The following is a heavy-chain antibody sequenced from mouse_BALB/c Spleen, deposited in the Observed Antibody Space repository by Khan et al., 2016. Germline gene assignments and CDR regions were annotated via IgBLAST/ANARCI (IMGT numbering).Heavy chain of an antibody. CDR2: ILPGSGST. Sequence: QVQLQQSGAELMKPGASVKISCKATGYTFSSYWIEWVKQRPGHGLEWIGEILPGSGSTNYNEKFKGKATFTADTSSNTAYMQLSSLTSEDSAVYYCASGDGSSRFAYWGQGTLVTVSA. V-gene: IGHV1-9*01. J-gene: IGHJ3*01. CDR3: ASGDGSSRFAY. D-gene: IGHD1-1*01. CDR1: GYTFSSYW.